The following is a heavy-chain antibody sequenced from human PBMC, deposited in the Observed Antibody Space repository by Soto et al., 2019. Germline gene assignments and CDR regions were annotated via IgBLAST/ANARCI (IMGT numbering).Heavy chain of an antibody. CDR1: GYTFTGYY. CDR3: ARERYQVISDGMDV. J-gene: IGHJ6*02. CDR2: INPETGAT. Sequence: ASVKVSCKASGYTFTGYYVHCVREAPGQGLEWMGWINPETGATSYAQKFQGRVTLSRDTSINTAYLELSSLRFDDAAVYFCARERYQVISDGMDVWGQGTTVTVSS. V-gene: IGHV1-2*02. D-gene: IGHD2-2*01.